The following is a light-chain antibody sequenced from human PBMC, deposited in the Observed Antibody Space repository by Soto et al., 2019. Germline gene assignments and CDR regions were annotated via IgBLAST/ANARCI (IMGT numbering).Light chain of an antibody. CDR3: QSYDSSLSGNVV. V-gene: IGLV1-40*01. Sequence: QSVLTQPPSVSVAPGQRVTISCTGSSSNIVAGYDVHWYQQLPGTAPKLLIYGNSNRPSGVPDRFSGSKSGTSVSLAITGLQAEDEADYYCQSYDSSLSGNVVFGGGTQLTVL. J-gene: IGLJ2*01. CDR2: GNS. CDR1: SSNIVAGYD.